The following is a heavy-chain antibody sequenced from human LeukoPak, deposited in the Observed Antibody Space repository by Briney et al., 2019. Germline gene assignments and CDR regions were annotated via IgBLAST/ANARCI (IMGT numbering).Heavy chain of an antibody. V-gene: IGHV1-2*02. CDR1: GYTFTGYY. CDR2: INPNSGGT. J-gene: IGHJ3*02. Sequence: ASVKVSCKASGYTFTGYYMHWVRQAPGQGLEWMGWINPNSGGTNYAQKFQGRVTMTRETSISTAYMELSRLRSDDTAVYYCARDRSKWELLTPHDAFDIWGQGTMVTVSS. CDR3: ARDRSKWELLTPHDAFDI. D-gene: IGHD1-26*01.